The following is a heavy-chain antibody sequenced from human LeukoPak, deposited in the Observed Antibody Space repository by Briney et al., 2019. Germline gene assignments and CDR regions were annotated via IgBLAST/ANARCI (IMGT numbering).Heavy chain of an antibody. Sequence: SETLSLTCTVSGGSISSGDYYWSWIRQPPGKGLEWIGYIFCSGRAKYNASLESRVTMSMDTSKNQFSLTVTSATAADTAVYYCARGRRGFESNPQVNFDHWGRGTLVLVS. V-gene: IGHV4-61*08. CDR1: GGSISSGDYY. J-gene: IGHJ4*02. D-gene: IGHD3-9*01. CDR3: ARGRRGFESNPQVNFDH. CDR2: IFCSGRA.